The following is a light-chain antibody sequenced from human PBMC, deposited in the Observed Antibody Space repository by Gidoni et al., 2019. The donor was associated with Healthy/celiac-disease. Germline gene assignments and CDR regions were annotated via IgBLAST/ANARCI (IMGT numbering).Light chain of an antibody. J-gene: IGKJ2*02. CDR2: DAS. CDR1: QRVSSY. CDR3: QQRSNWPGT. Sequence: EIVLTQSPATLSLSPGERATLSCRASQRVSSYLAWYQQKPGQAPRRLIYDASNRATGIPARFSGSGSGTDCTLTISSLEPEDFAVYYCQQRSNWPGTFGQGTKLEIK. V-gene: IGKV3-11*01.